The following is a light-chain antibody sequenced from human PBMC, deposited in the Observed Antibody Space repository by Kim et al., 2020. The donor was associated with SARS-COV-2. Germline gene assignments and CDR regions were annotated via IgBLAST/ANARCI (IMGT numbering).Light chain of an antibody. CDR2: DVS. J-gene: IGKJ4*01. Sequence: IVLTQSPATLSLSPGGRATLSCRASQAIGSYLGWYQQKPGQAPRLLIYDVSNRATGIPARFSGSGSGTDFTLTIGSLEPEDFAVYYCQHRSSWPLTFGGGTKVDIK. V-gene: IGKV3-11*01. CDR3: QHRSSWPLT. CDR1: QAIGSY.